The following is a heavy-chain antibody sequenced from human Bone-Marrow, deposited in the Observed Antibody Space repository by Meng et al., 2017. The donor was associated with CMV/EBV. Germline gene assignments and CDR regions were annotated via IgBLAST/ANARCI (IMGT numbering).Heavy chain of an antibody. J-gene: IGHJ6*02. D-gene: IGHD6-6*01. Sequence: SETLSLTCTVSGGSISSYYWSWIRQPPGKGLEWIGYIYYSGSTNYNPSLKSRVTISVDTSKNQFSLKLSSVTAADTAVYYCARDLAYSSSHYYYGMDVWGQGTTFTVSS. CDR3: ARDLAYSSSHYYYGMDV. V-gene: IGHV4-59*01. CDR2: IYYSGST. CDR1: GGSISSYY.